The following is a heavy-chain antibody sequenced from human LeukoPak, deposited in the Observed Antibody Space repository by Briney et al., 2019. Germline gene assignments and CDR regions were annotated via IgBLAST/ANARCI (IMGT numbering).Heavy chain of an antibody. CDR1: GFTVNSNY. D-gene: IGHD4-17*01. CDR3: ARDRRHYGDYGFDY. CDR2: IDSGGST. Sequence: GGSLRLSCGASGFTVNSNYMDWVRQAPGKGLEWVSVIDSGGSTYYADSVKGRFTISRDNSKNTLYLQMNSLRAEDTAVYYCARDRRHYGDYGFDYRGQGTLVTVSS. J-gene: IGHJ4*02. V-gene: IGHV3-53*01.